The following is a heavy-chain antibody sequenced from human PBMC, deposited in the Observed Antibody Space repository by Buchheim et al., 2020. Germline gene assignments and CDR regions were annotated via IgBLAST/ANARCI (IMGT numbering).Heavy chain of an antibody. J-gene: IGHJ4*02. CDR3: AKDGSGTTCCYVDY. CDR2: ISYDGSNK. Sequence: QVQLVESRGGVVQPGRSLRLSCAASGFTFSSYGMHWVRQAPGKGLEWVAVISYDGSNKYYADSVKGRFTISRDNSKNTLYLQMNSLRAEDTAVYYCAKDGSGTTCCYVDYWGQGTL. CDR1: GFTFSSYG. V-gene: IGHV3-30*18. D-gene: IGHD1-7*01.